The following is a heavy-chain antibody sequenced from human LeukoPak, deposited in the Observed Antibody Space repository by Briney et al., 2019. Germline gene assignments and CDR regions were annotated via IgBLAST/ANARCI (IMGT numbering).Heavy chain of an antibody. D-gene: IGHD2-21*01. CDR3: VRTCDAVTGAFDI. J-gene: IGHJ3*02. CDR2: ISYDGSNK. Sequence: GGSLRLSCAASGFTFSSYGMHWVRQAPGKGLEWVAVISYDGSNKYYADSVKGRFTISRDNAKNSMYLQMNSLRAEDTAVYYCVRTCDAVTGAFDIWGQGTMVTVSS. CDR1: GFTFSSYG. V-gene: IGHV3-30*03.